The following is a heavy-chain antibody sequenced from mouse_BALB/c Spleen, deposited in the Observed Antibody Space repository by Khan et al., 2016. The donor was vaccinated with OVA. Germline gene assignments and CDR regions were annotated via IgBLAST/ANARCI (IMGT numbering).Heavy chain of an antibody. CDR3: AREGVRGVGMDY. V-gene: IGHV1S56*01. CDR1: GYTFTAYD. J-gene: IGHJ4*01. Sequence: QVQLQQAGPELVKPGALVKISCKASGYTFTAYDINWVKQRPGQGLAWIGWISPGDGDTRSNETVQGTATLTADKSSNTADMQLSSLTSEDAAVYFCAREGVRGVGMDYWGQGTAVSVSS. D-gene: IGHD1-1*01. CDR2: ISPGDGDT.